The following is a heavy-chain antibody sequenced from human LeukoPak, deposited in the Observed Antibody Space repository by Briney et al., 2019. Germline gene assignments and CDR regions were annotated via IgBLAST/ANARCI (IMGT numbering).Heavy chain of an antibody. D-gene: IGHD6-13*01. CDR2: IIPILGIA. J-gene: IGHJ6*02. CDR1: GGTFSSYG. Sequence: SVKVSCKASGGTFSSYGISWVRQAPGQGLEWMGRIIPILGIANYAQKFQGRVTITADKSTSTAYMELSSLRSEDSAVYYCARAQLAAADYYYYGMDVWGQGTTVTVSS. CDR3: ARAQLAAADYYYYGMDV. V-gene: IGHV1-69*04.